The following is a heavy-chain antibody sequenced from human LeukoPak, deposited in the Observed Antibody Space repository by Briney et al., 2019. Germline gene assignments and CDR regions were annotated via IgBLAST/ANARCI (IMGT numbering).Heavy chain of an antibody. CDR1: GFTFSSYG. J-gene: IGHJ4*02. Sequence: PGGSLRLSCAASGFTFSSYGMHWVRQAPGKGLEWVAFIRYDGSNKYYADSVKGRFTISRDNSKNTLYLQMNSLRAEDTAVYYCAKDRNRVVAVAGIDYWGQGTLVTVSS. CDR3: AKDRNRVVAVAGIDY. D-gene: IGHD6-19*01. CDR2: IRYDGSNK. V-gene: IGHV3-30*02.